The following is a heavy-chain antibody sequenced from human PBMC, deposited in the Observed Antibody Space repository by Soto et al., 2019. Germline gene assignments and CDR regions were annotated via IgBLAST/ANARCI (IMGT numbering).Heavy chain of an antibody. D-gene: IGHD3-3*01. J-gene: IGHJ4*02. CDR1: GWSFSGYY. CDR2: INHSGST. CDR3: ARTYYDFWSGYKY. V-gene: IGHV4-34*01. Sequence: SETLSLTCAFYGWSFSGYYWSWIRQPPGKGLEWIGEINHSGSTNYNPSLKSRVTISVDTSKNQFSLKLSSVTAADTAVYYCARTYYDFWSGYKYWGQGTLVTVSS.